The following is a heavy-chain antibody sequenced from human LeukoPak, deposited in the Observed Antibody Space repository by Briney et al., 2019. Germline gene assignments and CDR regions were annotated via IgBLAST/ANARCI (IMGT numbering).Heavy chain of an antibody. CDR3: ATKLLWFGEGDY. J-gene: IGHJ4*02. D-gene: IGHD3-10*01. V-gene: IGHV1-2*06. CDR1: GYTFTGYH. Sequence: ASVKVSCKASGYTFTGYHIHWVRQAPGQGLEWMGRINPYSGDTNFAQKFQGRVTMTRDTSITTAYMDLSSLTPDDTAVYFCATKLLWFGEGDYWGQGTLVTVSS. CDR2: INPYSGDT.